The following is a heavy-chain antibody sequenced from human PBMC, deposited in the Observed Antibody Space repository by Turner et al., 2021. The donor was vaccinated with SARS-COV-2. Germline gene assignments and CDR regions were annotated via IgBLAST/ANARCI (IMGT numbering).Heavy chain of an antibody. CDR1: GSTFTSYG. CDR2: INTYNGNT. J-gene: IGHJ6*02. Sequence: QVQLVQSGAEVKKPGASVKVSCKASGSTFTSYGISRVRQAPGQGLEWMGWINTYNGNTNYAQKLQGRDTMTTDTSTSTAYIELRSLRSDDTAVYYCARGLVVGSATTGIAVAGTLEYYYGMDVWGQGTTVTVSS. D-gene: IGHD6-19*01. CDR3: ARGLVVGSATTGIAVAGTLEYYYGMDV. V-gene: IGHV1-18*01.